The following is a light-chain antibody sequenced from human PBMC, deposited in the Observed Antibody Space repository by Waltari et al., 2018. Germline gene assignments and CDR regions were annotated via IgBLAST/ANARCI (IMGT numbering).Light chain of an antibody. J-gene: IGKJ1*01. CDR1: QSVGTG. CDR3: QQYNKWPPWT. Sequence: EIVMTQSPATLSVSPGDRATLSCRASQSVGTGLAWFQQKPGQSSRLLIYHASTRATGIPASFSGSGSGTEVPLTISSLRSEVFAVYYCQQYNKWPPWTFGQGTTVDIK. CDR2: HAS. V-gene: IGKV3-15*01.